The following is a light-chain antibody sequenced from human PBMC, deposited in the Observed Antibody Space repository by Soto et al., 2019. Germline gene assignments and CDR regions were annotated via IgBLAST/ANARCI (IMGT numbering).Light chain of an antibody. CDR1: QVISNY. J-gene: IGKJ1*01. V-gene: IGKV1-27*01. Sequence: DIQMTQSPSSLSASVGDRVTITCRASQVISNYLAWYQQKPGKVPKLLIYAASTLQSGVPSRFSGSGSGTDFTLTISSLQPEDVATHYCQKYNSAPSTFGQGTKVEIK. CDR3: QKYNSAPST. CDR2: AAS.